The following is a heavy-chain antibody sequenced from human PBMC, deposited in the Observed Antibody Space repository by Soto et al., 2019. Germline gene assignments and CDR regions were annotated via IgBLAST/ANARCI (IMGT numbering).Heavy chain of an antibody. D-gene: IGHD2-2*01. CDR2: INHSGST. CDR1: GGSFSGYY. CDR3: ARKYLY. V-gene: IGHV4-34*01. J-gene: IGHJ4*02. Sequence: QVQLQQWGAGRLKPSETLSLTCAVYGGSFSGYYWSWIRQPPGKGLEWNGEINHSGSTNYNPPLNSRVTISVDTSKYQFSLKLSSVTAADTAVYYCARKYLYWGQGTLVTVSS.